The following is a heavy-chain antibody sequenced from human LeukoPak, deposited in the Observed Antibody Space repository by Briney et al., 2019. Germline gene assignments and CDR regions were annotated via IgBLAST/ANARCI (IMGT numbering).Heavy chain of an antibody. CDR1: GGSFSGYY. V-gene: IGHV4-34*01. CDR2: INHSGST. CDR3: ARGRNSYGSGSYYNYPLDY. Sequence: PSGTLSLTCAVYGGSFSGYYWSWIRQPPGKGLEWIGEINHSGSTNYNPSLTSRVTISVDTSKNQFSLKLSSVTAADTAVYYCARGRNSYGSGSYYNYPLDYWGQGTLVTVSS. D-gene: IGHD3-10*01. J-gene: IGHJ4*02.